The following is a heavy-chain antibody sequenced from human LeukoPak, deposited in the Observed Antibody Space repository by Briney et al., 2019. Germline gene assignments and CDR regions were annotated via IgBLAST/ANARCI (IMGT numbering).Heavy chain of an antibody. D-gene: IGHD3-22*01. CDR1: GFTFRTYV. CDR2: VYSGGST. V-gene: IGHV3-66*01. Sequence: PGGSLRLSCVASGFTFRTYVLNWVRQAPGKGLEWVSVVYSGGSTYYADSVKGRFTISRDSSKNTLYLKMNSLRVEDTAVYYCARVDYDSSGSFPIDYWGQGTLVTVSS. J-gene: IGHJ4*02. CDR3: ARVDYDSSGSFPIDY.